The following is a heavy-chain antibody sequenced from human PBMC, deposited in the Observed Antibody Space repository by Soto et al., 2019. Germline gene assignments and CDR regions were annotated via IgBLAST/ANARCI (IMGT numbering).Heavy chain of an antibody. CDR1: GFIFSTYG. Sequence: QVQLVESGGGVVQPGGSLRLSCATSGFIFSTYGMQWVRQSPGEGLEWVAVMANDGSYQYYADPVKGRFTISRDNSKNTLYLQMDSLRREDTAVYYCARSIGGSSYYPPDYWGQGTLVTVSS. D-gene: IGHD2-15*01. CDR3: ARSIGGSSYYPPDY. J-gene: IGHJ4*02. V-gene: IGHV3-30*03. CDR2: MANDGSYQ.